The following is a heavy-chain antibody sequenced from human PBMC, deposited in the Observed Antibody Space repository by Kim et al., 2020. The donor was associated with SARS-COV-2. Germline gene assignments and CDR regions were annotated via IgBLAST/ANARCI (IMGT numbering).Heavy chain of an antibody. CDR2: ISYDGSNK. Sequence: GGSLRLSCAASGFTFSSYAMHWVRQAPGKGLEWVAVISYDGSNKYYADSVKGRFTISRDNSKNTLYLQMNSLRAEDTAVYYCAREGYYYDSSGYLGGIGYWGQGTLVTVSS. CDR3: AREGYYYDSSGYLGGIGY. CDR1: GFTFSSYA. J-gene: IGHJ4*02. D-gene: IGHD3-22*01. V-gene: IGHV3-30*04.